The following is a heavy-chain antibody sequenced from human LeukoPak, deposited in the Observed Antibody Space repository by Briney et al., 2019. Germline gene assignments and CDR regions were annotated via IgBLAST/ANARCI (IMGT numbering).Heavy chain of an antibody. D-gene: IGHD5-12*01. Sequence: SGGSLRLSCAASGFTIRSYAMSWVRQAPGKGLEWVANIKQDGSEKYYVDSVKGRFTISRDNAKNSLYLQMNSLRAEDTAVYYCARGGYDSSYYFDYWGQGTLVTVSS. CDR2: IKQDGSEK. CDR3: ARGGYDSSYYFDY. J-gene: IGHJ4*02. CDR1: GFTIRSYA. V-gene: IGHV3-7*04.